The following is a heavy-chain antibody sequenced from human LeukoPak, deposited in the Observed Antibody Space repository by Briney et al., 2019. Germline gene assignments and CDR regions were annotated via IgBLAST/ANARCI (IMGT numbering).Heavy chain of an antibody. CDR1: GGSFSGYY. CDR3: ARAHGSPSVRLFDF. D-gene: IGHD3-10*01. V-gene: IGHV4-34*01. CDR2: INHSGST. Sequence: SETLSLTCAVYGGSFSGYYWSWIRQPPGKGLEWIGEINHSGSTNYNPSLKSRLSMSVDTSKNQFSLKVSSVTASDTAVYHCARAHGSPSVRLFDFWGQGTQVTVSS. J-gene: IGHJ4*02.